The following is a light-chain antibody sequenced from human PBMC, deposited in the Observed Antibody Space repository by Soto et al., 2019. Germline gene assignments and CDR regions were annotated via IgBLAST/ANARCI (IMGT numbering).Light chain of an antibody. V-gene: IGKV3-20*01. J-gene: IGKJ1*01. CDR1: QRVGSDY. CDR2: GIF. CDR3: QQFGSSPRT. Sequence: IVWTKSPSTLSLSPWSGSAPFVSARQRVGSDYVAWYQHRPGQAPRLLFSGIFRRATGIPDRFSGSGSGTDFTLTINRLEPEDFAVYYCQQFGSSPRTFGQGTKVDIK.